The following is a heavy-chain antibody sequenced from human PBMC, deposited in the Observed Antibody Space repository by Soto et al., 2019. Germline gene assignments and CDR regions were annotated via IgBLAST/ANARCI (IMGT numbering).Heavy chain of an antibody. Sequence: SLRLSCAASGFPVSSNYMSWVRQAPGKGLEWVSVIYSGGSTYYADSVKGRFTISRDNSKNTLYLQMNSLRAEDTAVYYCARGGSIVGASSWFDPWGQGTLVTVSS. CDR1: GFPVSSNY. J-gene: IGHJ5*02. D-gene: IGHD1-26*01. CDR3: ARGGSIVGASSWFDP. V-gene: IGHV3-53*01. CDR2: IYSGGST.